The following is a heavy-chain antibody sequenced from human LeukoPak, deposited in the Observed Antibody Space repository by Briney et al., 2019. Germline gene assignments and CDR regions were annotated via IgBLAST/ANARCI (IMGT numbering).Heavy chain of an antibody. D-gene: IGHD3-22*01. CDR2: IVVGSGNT. CDR1: GSTFTSSA. J-gene: IGHJ4*02. Sequence: SVKVSCKASGSTFTSSAVQWVRQARGQRLEWIGWIVVGSGNTNYAQKFQERVTITRDMSTSTAYMELSSLRSEDTAVYYCAARGWNYYDSSGYKYYFDYWGQGTLVTVS. V-gene: IGHV1-58*01. CDR3: AARGWNYYDSSGYKYYFDY.